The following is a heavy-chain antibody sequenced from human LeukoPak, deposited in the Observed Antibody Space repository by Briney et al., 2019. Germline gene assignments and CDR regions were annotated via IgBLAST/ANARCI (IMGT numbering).Heavy chain of an antibody. D-gene: IGHD3-22*01. J-gene: IGHJ4*02. Sequence: ASVKVSCKASGYTFTSYGISWVRQAPGQGLEWMGWISAYNGNTNYAQKFQGRVTMTRDTSISTAYMELSRLRSDDTAVYYCARDSYDSYFDYWGQGTLVTVSS. CDR1: GYTFTSYG. V-gene: IGHV1-18*01. CDR3: ARDSYDSYFDY. CDR2: ISAYNGNT.